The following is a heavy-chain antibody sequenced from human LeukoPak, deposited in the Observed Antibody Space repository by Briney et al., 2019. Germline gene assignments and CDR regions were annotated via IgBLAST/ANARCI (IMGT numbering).Heavy chain of an antibody. V-gene: IGHV3-23*01. D-gene: IGHD5-18*01. CDR3: AKRSADAAMVKGAFDI. CDR2: ITGSGGST. J-gene: IGHJ3*02. Sequence: PGGSLRLSCAASGFTFSSHAMSWARQAPGKGLEWVSGITGSGGSTYYADSVKGRFTISRDNSKNTLYLQMNSLRAEDTAVYYCAKRSADAAMVKGAFDIWGQGTMVTVSS. CDR1: GFTFSSHA.